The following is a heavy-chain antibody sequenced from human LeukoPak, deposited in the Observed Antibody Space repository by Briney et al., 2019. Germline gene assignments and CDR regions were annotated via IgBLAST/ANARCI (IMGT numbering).Heavy chain of an antibody. D-gene: IGHD6-19*01. CDR1: GFTFSRYA. CDR2: ISGSGGST. J-gene: IGHJ4*02. CDR3: AKVRSYSTGWFDY. V-gene: IGHV3-23*01. Sequence: PGGSLRLSCAASGFTFSRYAMSWVRQAPGKGLEWVSAISGSGGSTYYADSVKGRFTISRDNSKNTLYLQMNSLRAEDTAVYYCAKVRSYSTGWFDYWGQGTLVTVSS.